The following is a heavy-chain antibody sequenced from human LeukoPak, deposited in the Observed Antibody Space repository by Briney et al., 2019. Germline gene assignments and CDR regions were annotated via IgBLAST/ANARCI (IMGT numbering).Heavy chain of an antibody. Sequence: PGGSLRLSCAASGFTFSNAWMSWVRQAPGKGLEWVGRIKSKTDGGTTDYAAPVKGRFTISRDDSKNTLYLQMNSLKTEDTAVYYCISERKEYYDSSGYYYVGPDFDYWGQGTLVTVSS. D-gene: IGHD3-22*01. CDR1: GFTFSNAW. V-gene: IGHV3-15*01. CDR2: IKSKTDGGTT. J-gene: IGHJ4*02. CDR3: ISERKEYYDSSGYYYVGPDFDY.